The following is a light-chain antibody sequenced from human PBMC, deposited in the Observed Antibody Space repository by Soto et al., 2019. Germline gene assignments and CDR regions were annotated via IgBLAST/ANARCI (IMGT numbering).Light chain of an antibody. CDR3: QQYNNWPPIT. CDR1: QSVSIN. Sequence: ETVMTQSPATLSVSPGEGATLSCRASQSVSINLAWYQQKPGQAPRLLIYGASTRATGIPTRFSGSGSGTEFTLTISSLQSEDFAVYYCQQYNNWPPITFGQGTRLEIK. CDR2: GAS. J-gene: IGKJ5*01. V-gene: IGKV3-15*01.